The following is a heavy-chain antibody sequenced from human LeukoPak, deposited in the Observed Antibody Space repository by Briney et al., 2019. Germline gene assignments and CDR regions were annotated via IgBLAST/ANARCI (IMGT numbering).Heavy chain of an antibody. D-gene: IGHD3-10*01. J-gene: IGHJ5*02. V-gene: IGHV3-23*01. Sequence: GGSLRLSCGASGFTFSSYAMSWVRQAPGKGLEWVSAISGSGGSTYYADSVKGRFTISRDNSKNTLYLQMNSLRAEDTAMYYCAKTTSVYGSGDDYSDATNWFDPWGQGTLVTVSS. CDR3: AKTTSVYGSGDDYSDATNWFDP. CDR2: ISGSGGST. CDR1: GFTFSSYA.